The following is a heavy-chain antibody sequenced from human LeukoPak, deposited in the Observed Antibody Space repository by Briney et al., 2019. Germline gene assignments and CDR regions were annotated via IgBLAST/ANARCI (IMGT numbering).Heavy chain of an antibody. J-gene: IGHJ4*02. CDR2: ISSSGSTI. Sequence: GGSLRLSCAASGFTFSSYEMNWVRQAPGKGLEWVSYISSSGSTIYYADSVKGRFTISRDNAKNSLYLQMNSLRAEDTAVYYCARDGPSRYCGGGSCAVDYWGQGTLVTVSS. CDR1: GFTFSSYE. D-gene: IGHD2-15*01. V-gene: IGHV3-48*03. CDR3: ARDGPSRYCGGGSCAVDY.